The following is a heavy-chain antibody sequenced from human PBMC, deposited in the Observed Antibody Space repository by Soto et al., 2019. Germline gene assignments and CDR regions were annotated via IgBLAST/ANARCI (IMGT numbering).Heavy chain of an antibody. Sequence: GGSLRLSCAASGFTFSNAWMNWARQAPGKGLEWVGRIKSKTDGGTTDYAAPVKGRFTISRDDSKNTLYLQMNSLKTEDTAVYYCTTVKAAAAYYYYGMDVWGQGTTVTVSS. CDR2: IKSKTDGGTT. CDR1: GFTFSNAW. D-gene: IGHD6-13*01. CDR3: TTVKAAAAYYYYGMDV. J-gene: IGHJ6*02. V-gene: IGHV3-15*07.